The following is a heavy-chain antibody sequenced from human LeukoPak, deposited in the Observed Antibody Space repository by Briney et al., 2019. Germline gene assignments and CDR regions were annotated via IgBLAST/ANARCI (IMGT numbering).Heavy chain of an antibody. D-gene: IGHD4/OR15-4a*01. CDR3: ARSMVPLFEV. V-gene: IGHV3-74*01. Sequence: GGSLPLSCAASGFTFSSYWMHWVRQFPGKGLVWVSRIKSDGSSTSYADSVKGRFTISRDNAKNTLYLQMNSLRAEDTAVYYCARSMVPLFEVWGQGTLVTVSS. CDR1: GFTFSSYW. CDR2: IKSDGSST. J-gene: IGHJ4*02.